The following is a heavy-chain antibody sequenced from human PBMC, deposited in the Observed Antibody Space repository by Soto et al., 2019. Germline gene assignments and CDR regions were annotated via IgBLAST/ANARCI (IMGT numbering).Heavy chain of an antibody. CDR1: GFSSSMYS. CDR3: AREDILGTRSFDY. D-gene: IGHD1-26*01. V-gene: IGHV3-48*02. J-gene: IGHJ4*02. Sequence: EVHLVESGGGVVQPGGSLRLSCAASGFSSSMYSMNWVRQAPGKGLEWVSYISSNSATIYDTDSGRGRFTISRDNAKNSLYLQMNSLRDEDTAVYYCAREDILGTRSFDYWGQGTLVTVSS. CDR2: ISSNSATI.